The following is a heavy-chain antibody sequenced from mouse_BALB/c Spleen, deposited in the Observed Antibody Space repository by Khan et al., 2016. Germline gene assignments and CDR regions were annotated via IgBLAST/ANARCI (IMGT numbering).Heavy chain of an antibody. Sequence: QVQLKESGTELAKPGASVKMSCKASGYTFTSYWMHWVKQRPGQGLEWIGYINPHTGYTDYNQKFKDKATLTADKSSSTAYMHLSSLTSEDSAVYYCARGDYWGQGTTLTVSS. CDR1: GYTFTSYW. J-gene: IGHJ2*01. V-gene: IGHV1-7*01. CDR2: INPHTGYT. CDR3: ARGDY.